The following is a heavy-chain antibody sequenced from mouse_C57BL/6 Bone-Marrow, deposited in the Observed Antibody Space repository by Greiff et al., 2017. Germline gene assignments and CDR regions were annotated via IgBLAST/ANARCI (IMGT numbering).Heavy chain of an antibody. CDR2: ISYSGST. CDR1: GYSITSGYD. V-gene: IGHV3-1*01. D-gene: IGHD1-1*01. CDR3: ARGPRPYYYGSSYWYFDV. Sequence: EVQLQESGPGMVKPSQSLSLTCTVTGYSITSGYDWHWIRHFPGNKLEWMGYISYSGSTNYNPSLKSRISITHDTSKNHFFLKLNSVTTEDTATYYCARGPRPYYYGSSYWYFDVWGTGTTVTVSS. J-gene: IGHJ1*03.